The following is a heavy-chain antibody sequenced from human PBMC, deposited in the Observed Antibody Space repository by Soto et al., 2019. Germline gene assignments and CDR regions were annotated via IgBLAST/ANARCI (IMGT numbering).Heavy chain of an antibody. CDR2: IYYSGST. V-gene: IGHV4-59*08. CDR3: AEGRDCSSTSCLLSYFDY. CDR1: GGSISSYY. D-gene: IGHD2-2*01. Sequence: SETLSLTCTVSGGSISSYYWSWIRQPPGKGLEWIGYIYYSGSTNYNPSLKSRVTISVDTSKNQFSLKLSSVTAADTAVYYCAEGRDCSSTSCLLSYFDYWGQGTLVTVSS. J-gene: IGHJ4*02.